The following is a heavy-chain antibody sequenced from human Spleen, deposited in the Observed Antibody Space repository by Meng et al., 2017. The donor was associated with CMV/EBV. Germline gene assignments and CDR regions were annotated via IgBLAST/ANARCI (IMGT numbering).Heavy chain of an antibody. Sequence: GDHRRNNKWWSWGRQATGKGLEWIGEVFSGGRTTYNPSLRSRVSTSVDKSKSQISLTLTSVTAEDTAVYHCVRKSLCSSISCYDFWGRGTLVTVSS. J-gene: IGHJ4*02. CDR2: VFSGGRT. V-gene: IGHV4-4*02. CDR1: GDHRRNNKW. D-gene: IGHD6-6*01. CDR3: VRKSLCSSISCYDF.